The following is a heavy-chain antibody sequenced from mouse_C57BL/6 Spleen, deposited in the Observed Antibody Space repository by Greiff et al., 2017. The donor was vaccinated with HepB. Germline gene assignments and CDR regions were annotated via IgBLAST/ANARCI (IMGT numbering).Heavy chain of an antibody. Sequence: QVQLKQSGAELVRPGASVTLSCKASGYTFTDYEMHWVKQTPVHGLEWIGAIDPETGGTAYNQKFKGKAILTADKSSSTAYMELRSLTSEDSAVYYCTRRVLTTVVDAMDYWGQGTSVTVSS. CDR2: IDPETGGT. CDR3: TRRVLTTVVDAMDY. J-gene: IGHJ4*01. V-gene: IGHV1-15*01. CDR1: GYTFTDYE. D-gene: IGHD1-1*01.